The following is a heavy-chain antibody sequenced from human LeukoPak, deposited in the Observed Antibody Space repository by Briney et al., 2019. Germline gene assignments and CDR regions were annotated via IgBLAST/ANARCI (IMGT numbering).Heavy chain of an antibody. J-gene: IGHJ3*02. CDR2: INPSSGGT. Sequence: ASVKVSCKASGYTFSDYYIHWVRQAPGQGLEWMGWINPSSGGTNYAQKFQGRVTMTRDTSISTAYMELSRLTSDDTAVYYCARRPYDNSGAFDAFDIWGQGTMVTVSS. CDR1: GYTFSDYY. CDR3: ARRPYDNSGAFDAFDI. D-gene: IGHD3-22*01. V-gene: IGHV1-2*02.